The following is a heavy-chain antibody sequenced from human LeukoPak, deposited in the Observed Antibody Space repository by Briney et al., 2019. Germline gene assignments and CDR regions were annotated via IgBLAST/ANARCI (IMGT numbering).Heavy chain of an antibody. CDR3: AKDLTYDYDSTGYCFDY. CDR1: GFTFSSYA. D-gene: IGHD3-22*01. CDR2: ISGSGDTT. J-gene: IGHJ4*02. Sequence: GGSLRLSCAASGFTFSSYAMSWVRQAPGKGLELVSGISGSGDTTYYADSVKGRFTISRDNSKNTLYLQLNSLRAEDRAIYYCAKDLTYDYDSTGYCFDYWGQGTLVTVSS. V-gene: IGHV3-23*01.